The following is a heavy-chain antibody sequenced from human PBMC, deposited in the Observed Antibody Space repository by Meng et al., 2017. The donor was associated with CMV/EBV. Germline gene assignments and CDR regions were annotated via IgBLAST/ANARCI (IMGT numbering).Heavy chain of an antibody. V-gene: IGHV4-30-4*08. CDR3: ARAAPDYHDSSGPPDY. Sequence: QVHVQESGPVLVKPSQTLSLTCTVSGGSISSGDYYWSWIRQPPGKGLEWIGYIYYSGSTYYNPSLKSRVTISVDTSKNQFSLKLSSVTAADTAVYYCARAAPDYHDSSGPPDYWGQGTLVTVSS. CDR1: GGSISSGDYY. CDR2: IYYSGST. D-gene: IGHD3-22*01. J-gene: IGHJ4*02.